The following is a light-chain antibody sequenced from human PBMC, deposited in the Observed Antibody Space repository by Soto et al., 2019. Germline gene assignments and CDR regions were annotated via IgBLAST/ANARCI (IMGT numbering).Light chain of an antibody. J-gene: IGKJ2*01. V-gene: IGKV3-15*01. CDR3: QQYNNWPLYT. CDR1: QSVSST. Sequence: EIVMTQSPATLSVSPGERATLSCRASQSVSSTLAWYQQKPSQAPRLLIYGASTRATGIPARFSGSGSGTEFTLTISSLQSEDFAVYYCQQYNNWPLYTFGQGTKLDIK. CDR2: GAS.